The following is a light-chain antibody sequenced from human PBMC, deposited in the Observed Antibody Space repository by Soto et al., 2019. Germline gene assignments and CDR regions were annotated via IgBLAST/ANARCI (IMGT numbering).Light chain of an antibody. CDR3: QKYEDSPRT. J-gene: IGKJ1*01. Sequence: EIVLTQSPGTLSLSPGERATLSCRASQRLNGNSLAWYQQKPGQAPRLLIYGASSRATGIPDRFSGSGSGTDFTLTSDRLEPEEFAVYYCQKYEDSPRTFGQGTKVEI. CDR2: GAS. CDR1: QRLNGNS. V-gene: IGKV3-20*01.